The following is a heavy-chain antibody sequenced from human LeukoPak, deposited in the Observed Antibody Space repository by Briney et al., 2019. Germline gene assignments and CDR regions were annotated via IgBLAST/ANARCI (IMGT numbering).Heavy chain of an antibody. CDR2: ILYSGTT. CDR3: ASDYGATGYFQH. Sequence: SETLSLTCTVSGGSISPYCWSWIRQTPGKGLEWIGYILYSGTTTNYNPSLKSRVTISVDTSKNQFSLKLSSVTAADTAVYYCASDYGATGYFQHWGQGTLVTVSS. D-gene: IGHD4-17*01. V-gene: IGHV4-59*01. CDR1: GGSISPYC. J-gene: IGHJ1*01.